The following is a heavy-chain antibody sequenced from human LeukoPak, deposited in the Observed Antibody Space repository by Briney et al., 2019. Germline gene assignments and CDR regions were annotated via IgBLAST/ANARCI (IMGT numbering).Heavy chain of an antibody. CDR3: ASYYDFWSGYYTYYFDY. CDR1: GFTFDDCA. CDR2: ISWNSGSI. J-gene: IGHJ4*02. D-gene: IGHD3-3*01. Sequence: PGRSLRLPCAASGFTFDDCAMHWVRQAPGKGLEWVSGISWNSGSIGYADSVKGRFTISRDNAKNSLYLQMNSLRAEDTAVYYCASYYDFWSGYYTYYFDYWGQGTLVTVSS. V-gene: IGHV3-9*01.